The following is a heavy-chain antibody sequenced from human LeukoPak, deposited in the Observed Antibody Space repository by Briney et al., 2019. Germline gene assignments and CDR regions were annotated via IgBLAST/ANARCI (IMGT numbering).Heavy chain of an antibody. CDR2: ISWNSGSI. Sequence: GGSLRLSCAASGFTFDDYAMHWVRQAPGKGLEWVSGISWNSGSIGYADSVKGRFTISRDNPKNSLYLQMNSLRAEDTALYYCAKLMFSGSHDAFDIWGQGTMVTVSS. CDR3: AKLMFSGSHDAFDI. CDR1: GFTFDDYA. D-gene: IGHD3-10*02. J-gene: IGHJ3*02. V-gene: IGHV3-9*01.